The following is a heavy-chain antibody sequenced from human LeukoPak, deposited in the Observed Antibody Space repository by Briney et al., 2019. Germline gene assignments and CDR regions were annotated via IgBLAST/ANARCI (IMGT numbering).Heavy chain of an antibody. J-gene: IGHJ4*02. CDR2: FDPEGGET. CDR1: GYTLTELS. CDR3: AKVMWEATY. V-gene: IGHV1-24*01. Sequence: EASVKVSCKVSGYTLTELSMHWVRQAPGKGLEWMGGFDPEGGETIYAQKFQGRVTMAEDTSTDTAYMELSSLRSEDTAVYYCAKVMWEATYWGQGTLVTVSS. D-gene: IGHD1-26*01.